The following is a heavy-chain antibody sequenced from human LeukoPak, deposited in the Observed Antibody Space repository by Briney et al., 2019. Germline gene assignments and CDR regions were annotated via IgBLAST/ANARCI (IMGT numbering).Heavy chain of an antibody. CDR1: GFTFSSYG. D-gene: IGHD3-10*01. Sequence: GGSLRLSCAASGFTFSSYGMHWVRQAPGKGLEWVAVISYDGSNKYYADSVKGRFTISRDNSKNTLYLQMNSLRAEDTAVYYCAKFSVGPALDYWGQGTLVTVSS. J-gene: IGHJ4*02. CDR2: ISYDGSNK. CDR3: AKFSVGPALDY. V-gene: IGHV3-30*18.